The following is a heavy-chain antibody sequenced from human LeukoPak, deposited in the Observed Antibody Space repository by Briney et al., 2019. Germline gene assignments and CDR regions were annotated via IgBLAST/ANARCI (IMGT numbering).Heavy chain of an antibody. Sequence: GGSLRLSCAASGFTFSDYYMSWIRQAPGKGLEWVSYISSSGSTIYYADSVKGRFTISRDNAKNTLYLQMNSLRAEDTAVYYCAKDKGVGATRLDYWGQGTLVTVSS. CDR3: AKDKGVGATRLDY. D-gene: IGHD1-26*01. CDR1: GFTFSDYY. V-gene: IGHV3-11*01. J-gene: IGHJ4*02. CDR2: ISSSGSTI.